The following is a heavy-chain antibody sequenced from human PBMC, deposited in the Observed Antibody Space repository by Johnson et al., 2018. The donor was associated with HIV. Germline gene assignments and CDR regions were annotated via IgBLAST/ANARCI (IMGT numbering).Heavy chain of an antibody. V-gene: IGHV3-30*04. CDR2: ISYDGSNK. CDR1: GFTFSSYA. CDR3: ARDFMYAFDI. J-gene: IGHJ3*02. Sequence: QVQLVESGGGVVQPGRSLRLSCAASGFTFSSYAMHWVRQAPAKGLEWVAAISYDGSNKYYADSVKGRFTISRDNSKNTLYLQMNSLRAEDTAVYYCARDFMYAFDIWGQGTMVTVSS. D-gene: IGHD3-10*02.